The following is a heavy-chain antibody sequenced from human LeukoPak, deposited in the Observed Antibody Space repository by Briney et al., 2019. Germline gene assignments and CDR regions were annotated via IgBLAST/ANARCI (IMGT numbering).Heavy chain of an antibody. J-gene: IGHJ4*02. D-gene: IGHD1-1*01. Sequence: GGSLRLSCAASGFTFSGYTMNWVRQAPGKGLEWVSSISSSSSSIYYADSVKGRFTISRDNAKNSLYLQMNSLRAEDTAVYYCARSGYNWNDVIFFDYWGQGTLVTVSS. CDR3: ARSGYNWNDVIFFDY. CDR2: ISSSSSSI. CDR1: GFTFSGYT. V-gene: IGHV3-21*01.